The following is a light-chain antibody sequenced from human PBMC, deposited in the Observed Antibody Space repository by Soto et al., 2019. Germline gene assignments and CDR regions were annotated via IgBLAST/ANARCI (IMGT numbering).Light chain of an antibody. CDR2: EVS. CDR3: CAYVSSNTLL. J-gene: IGLJ3*02. Sequence: QSALTQPPSASGSPGQSVTISCTGTSSDIGAYIYVSWYQQHPGKAPKLMISEVSRRPSGVPERFSGSKSGNTASLTVSGLQADDEAHYYCCAYVSSNTLLFGGGTKLTVL. V-gene: IGLV2-8*01. CDR1: SSDIGAYIY.